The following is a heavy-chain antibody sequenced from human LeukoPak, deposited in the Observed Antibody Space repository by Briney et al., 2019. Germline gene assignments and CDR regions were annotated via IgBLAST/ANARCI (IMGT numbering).Heavy chain of an antibody. J-gene: IGHJ4*02. CDR2: IKQDGSEK. V-gene: IGHV3-7*01. CDR1: GFTFSSYW. Sequence: PGGSLRLSCAASGFTFSSYWMSWVRQAPGKGLEWVANIKQDGSEKHYVDSVKGRFTISRDNAKNTLYLQMNTLRAEDTAVYHCARDGWWFGEFFDYWGQGSLVTVSS. D-gene: IGHD3-10*01. CDR3: ARDGWWFGEFFDY.